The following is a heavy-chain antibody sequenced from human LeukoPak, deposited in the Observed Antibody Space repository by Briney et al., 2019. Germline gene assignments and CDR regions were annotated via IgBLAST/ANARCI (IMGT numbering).Heavy chain of an antibody. CDR1: GGSFSGYY. J-gene: IGHJ3*02. CDR2: INHSGST. CDR3: ARGQLGSGAFDI. D-gene: IGHD7-27*01. Sequence: SETLSLTCAVYGGSFSGYYWSWIRQPPGKGLEWIGEINHSGSTNYNPSLKSRVTISVDTSKNQFSLKLSSVTAADTAVYYCARGQLGSGAFDIWGQGTMVTVSS. V-gene: IGHV4-34*01.